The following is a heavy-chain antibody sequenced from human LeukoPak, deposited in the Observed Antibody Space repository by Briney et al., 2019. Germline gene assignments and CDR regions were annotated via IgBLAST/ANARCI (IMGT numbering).Heavy chain of an antibody. V-gene: IGHV1-2*02. CDR3: ARDPSSVTLYFFDY. J-gene: IGHJ4*02. Sequence: ASVKISCKASGYTFRGNYIHWLRQAPGQGLEWMGWIDANNGDTKSAQKFQGRVTMSRDTSISTAYMDLSSLSPDDAAVYYCARDPSSVTLYFFDYWGQGTLVTVSS. CDR1: GYTFRGNY. CDR2: IDANNGDT. D-gene: IGHD4-11*01.